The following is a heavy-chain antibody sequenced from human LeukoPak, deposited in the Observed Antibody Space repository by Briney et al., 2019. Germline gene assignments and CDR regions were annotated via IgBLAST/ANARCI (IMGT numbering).Heavy chain of an antibody. CDR2: INAGNGNT. CDR1: GYTFGTYT. D-gene: IGHD1-26*01. V-gene: IGHV1-3*01. J-gene: IGHJ4*02. CDR3: ARDRFRSTFWDY. Sequence: GASVKVSCKGSGYTFGTYTTHWVRQAPGQRPEWMGWINAGNGNTEYSHKFQGRLTITRDASASIAYMELSSLRSEDTAVYFCARDRFRSTFWDYWGQGTLVTVSS.